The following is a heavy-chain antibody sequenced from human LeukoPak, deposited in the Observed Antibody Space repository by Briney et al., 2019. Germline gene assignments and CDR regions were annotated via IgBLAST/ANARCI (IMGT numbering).Heavy chain of an antibody. CDR1: GGSISSSSYY. CDR3: ARDPIYSSGWYRTQRSGWFDP. Sequence: SETLSLTCTVSGGSISSSSYYWGWIRQPPGKGLEWIGSIYYSGSTYYNPSLKGRVTISVDTSKNQFSLKLSSVTAADTAVYYCARDPIYSSGWYRTQRSGWFDPWGQGTLVTVSS. J-gene: IGHJ5*02. V-gene: IGHV4-39*02. D-gene: IGHD6-19*01. CDR2: IYYSGST.